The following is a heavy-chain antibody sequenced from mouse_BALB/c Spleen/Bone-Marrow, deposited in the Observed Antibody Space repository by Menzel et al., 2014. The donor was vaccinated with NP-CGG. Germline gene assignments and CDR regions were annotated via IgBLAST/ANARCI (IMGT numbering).Heavy chain of an antibody. V-gene: IGHV14-3*02. CDR3: ARVKLWSYAMDY. Sequence: DVHLVESGAELVKPGASVKLSCTASGFNIKDTYLHWVKQRPEQGLDWIGRIDPAIFTKYDPKFQGKATITADTSSNTAYLHLSSLTSEDTAVYYCARVKLWSYAMDYWGQGTSVTVSS. J-gene: IGHJ4*01. CDR1: GFNIKDTY. CDR2: IDPAIFT. D-gene: IGHD1-1*02.